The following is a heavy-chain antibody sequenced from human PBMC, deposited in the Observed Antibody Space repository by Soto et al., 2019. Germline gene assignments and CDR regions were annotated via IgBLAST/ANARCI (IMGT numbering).Heavy chain of an antibody. CDR3: ARGLREHYDILTGYFWSWFDP. J-gene: IGHJ5*02. Sequence: KPSETLSLTCTVSGGSISSGDYYWSWIRQPPGKGLEWIGYIYYSGSTYYNPSLKSRVTISVDTSKNQFSLKLSSVTAADTAVYYCARGLREHYDILTGYFWSWFDPWGQGTLVTVSS. D-gene: IGHD3-9*01. V-gene: IGHV4-30-4*01. CDR1: GGSISSGDYY. CDR2: IYYSGST.